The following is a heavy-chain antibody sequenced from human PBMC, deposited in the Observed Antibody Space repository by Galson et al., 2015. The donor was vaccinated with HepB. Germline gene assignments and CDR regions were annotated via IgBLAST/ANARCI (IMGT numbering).Heavy chain of an antibody. D-gene: IGHD6-13*01. Sequence: SLRLSCAASGFTFSSYAMHWVRQAPGKGLEWVAVISYDGSNKYHADSVKGRFTISRDNSKNTLYLQMNSLRAEDTAVYYCARTESGSSWTGYYYYGMDVWGQGTTVTVSS. CDR3: ARTESGSSWTGYYYYGMDV. CDR2: ISYDGSNK. V-gene: IGHV3-30*04. CDR1: GFTFSSYA. J-gene: IGHJ6*02.